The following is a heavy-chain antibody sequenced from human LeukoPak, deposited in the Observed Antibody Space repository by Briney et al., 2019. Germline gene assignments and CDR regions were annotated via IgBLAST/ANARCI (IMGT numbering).Heavy chain of an antibody. CDR3: ARGGTVTDDY. CDR1: GGSFSGYY. D-gene: IGHD4-17*01. Sequence: KTSGTLSLTCAVYGGSFSGYYWSWIRQPPGKGLEWIGEISHSGSTNYNPSLKSRVTISVDTSKNQFSLKLSSVTAADTAFYYCARGGTVTDDYWGQGTLVTVSS. CDR2: ISHSGST. J-gene: IGHJ4*02. V-gene: IGHV4-34*01.